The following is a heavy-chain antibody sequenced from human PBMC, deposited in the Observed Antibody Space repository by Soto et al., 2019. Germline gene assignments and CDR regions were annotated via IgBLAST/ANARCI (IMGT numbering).Heavy chain of an antibody. CDR3: AKHSHHGRFS. J-gene: IGHJ5*02. CDR2: VDYAGRA. Sequence: QLQLQESGPRLVKPSETLSLTCSVSDDSISTSNYYWAWVRQPPEMGPEWIGSVDYAGRAYYNPSLKSRVTISADTSENHFSLHLCSMTAADTSMYYCAKHSHHGRFSWGQGTLVTVSS. D-gene: IGHD1-26*01. CDR1: DDSISTSNYY. V-gene: IGHV4-39*01.